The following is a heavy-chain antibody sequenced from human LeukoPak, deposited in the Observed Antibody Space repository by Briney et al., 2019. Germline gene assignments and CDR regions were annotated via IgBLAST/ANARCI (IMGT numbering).Heavy chain of an antibody. Sequence: SETLSLTCAVYGGSFSGYYWSWIRQPPGKGLEWIGEINHSGSTNYNPSLKSRVTISVDTSKNQFSLKLSSVTAADTAVYYCARGHCSSTSCYSRNYGMDVWGQGTTVTVSS. CDR2: INHSGST. J-gene: IGHJ6*02. CDR3: ARGHCSSTSCYSRNYGMDV. CDR1: GGSFSGYY. V-gene: IGHV4-34*01. D-gene: IGHD2-2*02.